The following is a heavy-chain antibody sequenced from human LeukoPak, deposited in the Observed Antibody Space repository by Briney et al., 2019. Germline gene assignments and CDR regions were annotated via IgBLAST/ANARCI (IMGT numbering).Heavy chain of an antibody. CDR3: ARLGAGYCGGGSCYSGDFDY. V-gene: IGHV1-69*05. CDR2: IIPIFGTA. Sequence: SVKVSCKASGGTFSSYAISWVRQAPGQGLEWMGRIIPIFGTANYAQKFQGRVTITTDESTSTAYMELSSLRSEDTAVYYCARLGAGYCGGGSCYSGDFDYWGQGTLVTVSS. CDR1: GGTFSSYA. J-gene: IGHJ4*02. D-gene: IGHD2-15*01.